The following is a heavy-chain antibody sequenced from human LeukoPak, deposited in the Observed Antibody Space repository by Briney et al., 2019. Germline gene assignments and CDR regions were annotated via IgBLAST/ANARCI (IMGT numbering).Heavy chain of an antibody. J-gene: IGHJ5*02. V-gene: IGHV1-18*01. CDR1: GYTFTSYG. D-gene: IGHD3-3*02. Sequence: GASVKVSCKASGYTFTSYGISWVRQAPGQGLEWMGWISAYNGNTNYAQKFQGRVTMTRDTSISTAYMELSRLRSDDTAVYYSARAHFFRFDPWGQGTLVTVSS. CDR3: ARAHFFRFDP. CDR2: ISAYNGNT.